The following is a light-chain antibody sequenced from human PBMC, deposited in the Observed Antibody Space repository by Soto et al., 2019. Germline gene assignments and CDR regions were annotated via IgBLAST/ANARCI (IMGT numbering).Light chain of an antibody. V-gene: IGKV1-39*01. J-gene: IGKJ1*01. CDR1: QTISHY. CDR3: EQSYSTRWT. Sequence: DIQMTQSPSSLSASVGDIVTITCRASQTISHYLNWYQQKPGKAPKLLIYGASSLQSGVPSRFSGSGSGTDFTLSISSLQPEDFATYYCEQSYSTRWTFGQGTKVEIK. CDR2: GAS.